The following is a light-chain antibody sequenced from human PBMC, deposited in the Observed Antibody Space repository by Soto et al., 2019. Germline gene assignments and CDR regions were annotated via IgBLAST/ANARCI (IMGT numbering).Light chain of an antibody. CDR1: QSVSSN. CDR2: GAS. CDR3: QQYNTGTREFT. Sequence: EIVMTQSPATLSVSPGERATLSCRASQSVSSNLAWYQQKPGQAPRLLIYGASTRATGIPARFSGSGSGTEYTLIINRVRSEDFAGYYCQQYNTGTREFTFGPGTKVDIK. V-gene: IGKV3-15*01. J-gene: IGKJ3*01.